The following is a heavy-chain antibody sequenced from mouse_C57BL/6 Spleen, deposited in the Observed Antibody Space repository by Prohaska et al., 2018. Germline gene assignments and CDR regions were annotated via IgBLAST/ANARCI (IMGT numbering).Heavy chain of an antibody. J-gene: IGHJ4*01. D-gene: IGHD2-5*01. V-gene: IGHV1-55*01. CDR2: IYPGSGST. Sequence: TWVKQRPGQGLEWIGDIYPGSGSTNYNEKFKSKATLTVDTSSSTAYMQLSSLTSEDSAVYYCARGGYSNSAMDYWGQGTSVTVSS. CDR3: ARGGYSNSAMDY.